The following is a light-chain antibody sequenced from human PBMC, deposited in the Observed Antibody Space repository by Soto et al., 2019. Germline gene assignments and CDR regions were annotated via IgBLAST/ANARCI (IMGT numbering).Light chain of an antibody. Sequence: QSVLTQPASVSGSPGQSITISCTGTSADIGDSDYVSWYQQHPDKAPKLLISEVTNRPSGVSNRFSGSKSGNTASLTISGLQAEDGADYYCSSYSRNSTPVVFGGGTKLTVL. CDR2: EVT. J-gene: IGLJ2*01. CDR3: SSYSRNSTPVV. CDR1: SADIGDSDY. V-gene: IGLV2-14*01.